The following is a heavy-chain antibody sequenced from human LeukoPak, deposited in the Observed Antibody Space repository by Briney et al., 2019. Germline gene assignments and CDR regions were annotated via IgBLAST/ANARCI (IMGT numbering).Heavy chain of an antibody. V-gene: IGHV4-34*01. J-gene: IGHJ3*02. Sequence: PSETLSLTCAVYGGSFTGYYWSWIRQPPGKGLEWIGEINHRRSTNYNPSLKSRVTMSVDTSKNQFSLKLSSVTAADTAVYYCARDWLPGYSSTLGAFDIWGQGTMVTVSS. D-gene: IGHD6-13*01. CDR1: GGSFTGYY. CDR2: INHRRST. CDR3: ARDWLPGYSSTLGAFDI.